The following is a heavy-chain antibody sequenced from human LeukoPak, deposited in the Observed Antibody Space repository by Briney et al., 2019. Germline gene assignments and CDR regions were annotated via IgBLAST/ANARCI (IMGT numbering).Heavy chain of an antibody. D-gene: IGHD3-10*01. J-gene: IGHJ6*04. CDR3: ARDSGFRGITMALH. Sequence: ASVKVSCKASGYTFTGYYMHWVRQAPGQGLEWMGWINPNSGGTNYAQKFQGRVTMTRDTSISTAYMELSRLRSDGTAVYYCARDSGFRGITMALHWGKGTTVTISS. V-gene: IGHV1-2*02. CDR2: INPNSGGT. CDR1: GYTFTGYY.